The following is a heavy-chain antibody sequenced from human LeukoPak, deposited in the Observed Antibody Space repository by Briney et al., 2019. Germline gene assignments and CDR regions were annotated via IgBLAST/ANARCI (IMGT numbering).Heavy chain of an antibody. Sequence: GGSLRLSCAASGFTVSSNYMSWVRQAPGKGLEWVSVIYSGGNTYYADSVKGRFTISRDNSKNTLYLQMNSLRAEDTAVYYCARDSSGPHSYDYWGQGTLVTVSS. V-gene: IGHV3-53*01. D-gene: IGHD6-19*01. CDR2: IYSGGNT. CDR3: ARDSSGPHSYDY. CDR1: GFTVSSNY. J-gene: IGHJ4*02.